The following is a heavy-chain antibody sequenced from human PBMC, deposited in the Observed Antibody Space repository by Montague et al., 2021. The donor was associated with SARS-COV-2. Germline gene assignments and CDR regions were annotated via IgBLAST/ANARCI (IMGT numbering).Heavy chain of an antibody. CDR1: GGSINSYS. CDR3: VREKLTRGLRHGMDV. Sequence: SETLSLTCNVSGGSINSYSWSWIRQPPGKGLEWIANFHYSGRSDHNPSLESRVTISVDVSQSQVSLKLTAVTAADTAVYYCVREKLTRGLRHGMDVWGQGTTVIVSS. J-gene: IGHJ6*02. V-gene: IGHV4-59*01. D-gene: IGHD3-10*01. CDR2: FHYSGRS.